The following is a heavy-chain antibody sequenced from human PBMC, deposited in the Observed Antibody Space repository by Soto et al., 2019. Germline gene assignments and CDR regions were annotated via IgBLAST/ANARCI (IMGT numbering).Heavy chain of an antibody. V-gene: IGHV3-9*01. CDR2: ISWNSGSI. D-gene: IGHD4-4*01. Sequence: GGSLRLSCAASGLTFTNYSMSWVRQAPGKGLEWVSGISWNSGSIGYADSVKGRFTISRDNAKNSLYLQMNSLRAEDTALYYCAKDINPMTTVTTGWFDPWGQGTLVTVSS. J-gene: IGHJ5*02. CDR3: AKDINPMTTVTTGWFDP. CDR1: GLTFTNYS.